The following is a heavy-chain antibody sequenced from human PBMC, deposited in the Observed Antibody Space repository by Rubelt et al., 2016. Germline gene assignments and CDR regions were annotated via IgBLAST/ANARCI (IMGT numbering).Heavy chain of an antibody. CDR2: ISYDGSNK. CDR1: GFTFSSYD. V-gene: IGHV3-30*03. CDR3: ARATWEGEVAGTRYYYYGMDV. Sequence: GFTFSSYDMHWVRQAPGKGLEWVALISYDGSNKYYVDSVKGRFTISRDKSKNTLYLQMNSLRAEDTAVYYCARATWEGEVAGTRYYYYGMDVWGQGTTVTVSS. D-gene: IGHD6-19*01. J-gene: IGHJ6*02.